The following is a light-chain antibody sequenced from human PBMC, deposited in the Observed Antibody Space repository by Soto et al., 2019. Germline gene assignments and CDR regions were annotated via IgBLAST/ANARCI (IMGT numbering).Light chain of an antibody. J-gene: IGLJ2*01. V-gene: IGLV2-14*01. Sequence: QSALTQPASVSGSPGQSITISCTGTSSDVSGYNYVSWYQQHPGKAPKLMIYDVSNRPSGVSNRFSGSKSGNTASLTISGLQAEDEADYYCSSYTSSSDVVFGGGTKVTVL. CDR1: SSDVSGYNY. CDR3: SSYTSSSDVV. CDR2: DVS.